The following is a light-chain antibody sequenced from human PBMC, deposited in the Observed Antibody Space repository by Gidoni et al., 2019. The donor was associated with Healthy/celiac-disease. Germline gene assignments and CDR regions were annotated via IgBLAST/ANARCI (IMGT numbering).Light chain of an antibody. V-gene: IGKV3-20*01. CDR3: QQYGSSSLT. J-gene: IGKJ4*01. CDR2: GAS. CDR1: HSVSSSY. Sequence: EIVLTQSPGTLSLSPGERATLSCRASHSVSSSYLAWYQQKPGQAPRLLIYGASSRATGIPDRFSGSGSGTDFTRTISRLEPEDFAVYYCQQYGSSSLTVGGGTKVEIK.